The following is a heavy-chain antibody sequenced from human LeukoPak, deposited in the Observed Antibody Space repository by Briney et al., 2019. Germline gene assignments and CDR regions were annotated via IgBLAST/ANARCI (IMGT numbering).Heavy chain of an antibody. CDR3: VKADAFPSITYFQS. D-gene: IGHD3-3*02. V-gene: IGHV3-30*02. Sequence: GGSLRPSCAASGYNFRSYGMHWVRQAPGKGLEWVTYTLSDGSYSYYADSVKGRFNISKDNSKNTLYLQMNTLRPEDTTVYYCVKADAFPSITYFQSWGQGTLVIVSS. CDR1: GYNFRSYG. J-gene: IGHJ1*01. CDR2: TLSDGSYS.